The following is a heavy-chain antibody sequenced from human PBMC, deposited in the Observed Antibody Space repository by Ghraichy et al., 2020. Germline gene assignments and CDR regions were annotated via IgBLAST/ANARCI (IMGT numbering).Heavy chain of an antibody. CDR1: GFTFGDYA. D-gene: IGHD4-23*01. V-gene: IGHV3-49*03. Sequence: GGSLRLSCTGSGFTFGDYAMSWFRQAPGKGLEWLGLIRRKASGGTTEYAASVKGRFTISSDDSEIVAYLQMNSLKTEDTAVYYCSRDFPSVIAPVDYWGQGTLVTVSS. CDR2: IRRKASGGTT. CDR3: SRDFPSVIAPVDY. J-gene: IGHJ4*02.